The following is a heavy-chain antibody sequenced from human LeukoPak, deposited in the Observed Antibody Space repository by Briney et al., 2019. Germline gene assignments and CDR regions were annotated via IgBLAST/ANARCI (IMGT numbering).Heavy chain of an antibody. CDR3: ARAPDYYGSRSYYWIY. D-gene: IGHD3-10*01. J-gene: IGHJ4*02. Sequence: GASVKVSCKASGGTFSNYAISWVRQAPGQGLEWMGRIIPTLGAANYAQKFQSRVTMTADRSTNTVYMDLSSLRSEDTAVYYCARAPDYYGSRSYYWIYWGQGTLVTVSS. CDR1: GGTFSNYA. CDR2: IIPTLGAA. V-gene: IGHV1-69*04.